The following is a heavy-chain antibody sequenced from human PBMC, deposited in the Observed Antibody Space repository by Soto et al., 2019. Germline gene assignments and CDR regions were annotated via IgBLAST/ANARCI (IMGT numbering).Heavy chain of an antibody. D-gene: IGHD2-15*01. Sequence: EVHLLDSGGGLAQPGGSLKLSCATSGFTFGNFAMSWVRQAPGKGLEWVSAISGNGGSTYYADSVKGRFTISRNNSKITLYLPINSLTAEDTAVYFCAKLRAKSHIAVPFDYWGQGSLVTVSS. CDR3: AKLRAKSHIAVPFDY. CDR1: GFTFGNFA. V-gene: IGHV3-23*01. CDR2: ISGNGGST. J-gene: IGHJ4*02.